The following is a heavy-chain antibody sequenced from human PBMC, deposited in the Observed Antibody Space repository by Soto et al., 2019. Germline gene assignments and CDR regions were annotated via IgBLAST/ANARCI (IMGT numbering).Heavy chain of an antibody. J-gene: IGHJ4*02. Sequence: QPGGSLRLSCTASGFTFSRYYMQWVRQAPGKGLVWVSHINSDGTSTTLADSVKGRFTISRDNAKNTLYLQMNSLRVEDTAMYYCVRGANGYYYFDYWGQGTLVTVSS. CDR1: GFTFSRYY. V-gene: IGHV3-74*03. CDR3: VRGANGYYYFDY. CDR2: INSDGTST. D-gene: IGHD5-18*01.